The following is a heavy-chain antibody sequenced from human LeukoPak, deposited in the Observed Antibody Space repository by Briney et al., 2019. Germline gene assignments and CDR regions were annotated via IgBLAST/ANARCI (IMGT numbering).Heavy chain of an antibody. J-gene: IGHJ4*02. V-gene: IGHV4-59*08. Sequence: SETLSLTCTVSGGSISSYYWSWIRQPPGKGLEWFGYIYYSGSTTYNPSLKSRVTISVDTSKNQFFLKLSYVSAADAAAYYYSGRGGASWGFIDYWGQGTLGTVSS. D-gene: IGHD3-16*01. CDR1: GGSISSYY. CDR2: IYYSGST. CDR3: SGRGGASWGFIDY.